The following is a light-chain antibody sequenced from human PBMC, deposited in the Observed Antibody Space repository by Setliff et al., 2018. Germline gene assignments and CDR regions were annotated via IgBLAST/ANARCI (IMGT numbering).Light chain of an antibody. CDR2: GVS. V-gene: IGLV2-14*03. Sequence: QSVLTQPASVSGPHGQSITISCTGTSSDIGAYNFVFWYQQHPGKAPRLIIHGVSERPSGISDRFSASKSGNTASLIISGLQTEDEADYYCSSYTRDTTLVFGTGTKVT. CDR3: SSYTRDTTLV. CDR1: SSDIGAYNF. J-gene: IGLJ1*01.